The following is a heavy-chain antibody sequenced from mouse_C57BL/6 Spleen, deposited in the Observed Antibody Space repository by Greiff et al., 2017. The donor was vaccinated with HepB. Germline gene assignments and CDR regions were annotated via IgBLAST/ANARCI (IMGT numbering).Heavy chain of an antibody. D-gene: IGHD3-2*02. CDR3: ARNVSSGPFAY. V-gene: IGHV5-6*01. J-gene: IGHJ3*01. CDR1: GFTFSSYG. CDR2: ISSGGSYT. Sequence: EVNVVESGGDLVKPGGSLKLSCAASGFTFSSYGMSWVRQTPDKRLEWVATISSGGSYTYYPDSVKGRFTISRDNAKNTLYLQMSSLKSEDTAMYYCARNVSSGPFAYWGQGTLVTVSA.